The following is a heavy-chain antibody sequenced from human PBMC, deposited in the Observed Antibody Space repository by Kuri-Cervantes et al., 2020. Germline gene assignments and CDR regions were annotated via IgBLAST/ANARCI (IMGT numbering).Heavy chain of an antibody. CDR1: GGSISSGDYY. CDR2: IYYSGST. D-gene: IGHD3-22*01. V-gene: IGHV4-30-4*01. J-gene: IGHJ4*02. Sequence: SETLSLTCTVSGGSISSGDYYWSWIRQPPGKGLEWIGYIYYSGSTYYNPSLKSRVTIPVDTSKNQFSLELSSVTAADTAVYYCARISRAGGSSGYYGPFDYWGQGTLVTVSS. CDR3: ARISRAGGSSGYYGPFDY.